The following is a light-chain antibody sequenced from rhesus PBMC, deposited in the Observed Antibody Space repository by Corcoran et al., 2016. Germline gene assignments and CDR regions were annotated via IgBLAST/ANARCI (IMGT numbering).Light chain of an antibody. Sequence: EIVLTQSPATLSLSPGERATLSCRASPSVSSSLAWYQQKPEQAPKLLLYGACSRSTGIPDRFSGGGSVTDFTLTISSLESEDCAVYYGHQYSNWPYSFGQGTKVEIK. CDR3: HQYSNWPYS. J-gene: IGKJ2*01. V-gene: IGKV3-42*03. CDR2: GAC. CDR1: PSVSSS.